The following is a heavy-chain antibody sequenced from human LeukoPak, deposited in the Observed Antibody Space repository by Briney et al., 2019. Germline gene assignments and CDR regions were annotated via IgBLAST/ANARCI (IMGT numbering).Heavy chain of an antibody. Sequence: SVKVSCKASGYTFTGYYMHWVRQAPGQGLEWMGGIIPIFGTVNYAQKFQGRVTITADKSTSTAYMELSSLRSEDTAVYFCARSLFRFLEWSYRSYYYYYMDVWGKGTTVTVSS. CDR3: ARSLFRFLEWSYRSYYYYYMDV. CDR2: IIPIFGTV. CDR1: GYTFTGYY. V-gene: IGHV1-69*06. D-gene: IGHD3-3*01. J-gene: IGHJ6*03.